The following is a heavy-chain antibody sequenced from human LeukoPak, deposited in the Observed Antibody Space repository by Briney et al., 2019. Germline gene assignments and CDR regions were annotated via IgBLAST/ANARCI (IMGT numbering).Heavy chain of an antibody. V-gene: IGHV4-39*01. CDR1: GGSISSSSYY. CDR2: IYYSGST. J-gene: IGHJ3*02. Sequence: PSETLSLTCTVSGGSISSSSYYWGWIRQPPGKGLEWIGSIYYSGSTYYNPSLKSRVTISVDTSKNQFSLKLSSVTAADTAVYYCARLRVPAATIQDAFDIWGQGTMVTVSS. CDR3: ARLRVPAATIQDAFDI. D-gene: IGHD2-2*01.